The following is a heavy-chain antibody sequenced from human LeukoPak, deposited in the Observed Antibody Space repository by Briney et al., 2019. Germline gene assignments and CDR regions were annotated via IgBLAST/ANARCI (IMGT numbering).Heavy chain of an antibody. V-gene: IGHV4-4*02. CDR1: GGSISSDNW. J-gene: IGHJ5*02. Sequence: PSGTLSLTCAVSGGSISSDNWWTWVRQPPGKGLEWIGYIYYSGRTYYNPSLKSRVTISVDTSKNQFSLKLSSVTAADTAVYYCARQPPLVVVPGASGKWFDPWGQGTLVTVSS. CDR3: ARQPPLVVVPGASGKWFDP. CDR2: IYYSGRT. D-gene: IGHD2-2*01.